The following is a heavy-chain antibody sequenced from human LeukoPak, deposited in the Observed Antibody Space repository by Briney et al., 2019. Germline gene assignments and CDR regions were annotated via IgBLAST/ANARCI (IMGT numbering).Heavy chain of an antibody. D-gene: IGHD2-21*02. J-gene: IGHJ4*02. Sequence: PGKSLRLSCAASGFTFSTYSMNWVRQAPGKGLEWVSYISGSSNLIYYTDSVKGRFTISRDNSKNSLYLQMNSLRAEDTAVYYCASMTTYCGGDCYFFDYWGQGTLVTVSS. CDR3: ASMTTYCGGDCYFFDY. V-gene: IGHV3-48*04. CDR1: GFTFSTYS. CDR2: ISGSSNLI.